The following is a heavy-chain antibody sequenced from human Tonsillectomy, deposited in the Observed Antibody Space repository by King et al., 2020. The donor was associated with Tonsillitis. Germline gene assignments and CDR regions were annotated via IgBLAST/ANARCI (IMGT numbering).Heavy chain of an antibody. D-gene: IGHD3-10*01. J-gene: IGHJ2*01. Sequence: VQLVESGGGLVKPGRSLRLSCTASGFTFGDYAMSWFRQAPGKGLEWVGFIRSKAYGGTTEYAASVKDRFTISRDDYKRIAYLQMNSLKTEDIAVYYCTRVRGVASAPARNSVWYFDLWGRGTLVTVSS. CDR1: GFTFGDYA. CDR3: TRVRGVASAPARNSVWYFDL. V-gene: IGHV3-49*05. CDR2: IRSKAYGGTT.